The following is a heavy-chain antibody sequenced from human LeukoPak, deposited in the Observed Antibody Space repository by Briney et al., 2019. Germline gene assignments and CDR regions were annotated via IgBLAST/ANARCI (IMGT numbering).Heavy chain of an antibody. Sequence: GVSLRLSCAASGFTFSSYSMNWIRQAPGKGLEWVSYISSSSSTIYYADSVKGRFTISRDNAKNSLYLQMNSLRAEDTAVYYCARTRDYYYYMDVWGKGTTVTVSS. J-gene: IGHJ6*03. CDR3: ARTRDYYYYMDV. CDR2: ISSSSSTI. V-gene: IGHV3-48*04. CDR1: GFTFSSYS.